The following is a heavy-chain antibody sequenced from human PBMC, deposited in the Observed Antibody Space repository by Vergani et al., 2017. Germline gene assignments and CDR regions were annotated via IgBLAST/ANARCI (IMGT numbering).Heavy chain of an antibody. J-gene: IGHJ3*02. Sequence: QVQLQESGPGLVKPSETLSLTCTVSGGSISSYYWSWIRQPPGKGLEWIGYIYYSGSTNYNPSLKSRVTISVDTSKNQFSLKLSSVTAADTAVYYCARDTYYYDSSGYRGRAFDIWGQGTMVTVSS. CDR2: IYYSGST. CDR1: GGSISSYY. CDR3: ARDTYYYDSSGYRGRAFDI. D-gene: IGHD3-22*01. V-gene: IGHV4-59*01.